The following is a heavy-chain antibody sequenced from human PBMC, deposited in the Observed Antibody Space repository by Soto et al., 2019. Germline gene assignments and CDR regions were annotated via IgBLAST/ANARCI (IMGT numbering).Heavy chain of an antibody. Sequence: GGSLRLSCAASGFTFSSYGMHWVRQAPGKGLEWVAVIWYDGSNKYYADSVKGRFTISRDNSKNTLYLQMNSLRAEDTAVYYCARDLGYCSGGSCYPTLDYWGQGTLVTVSS. CDR2: IWYDGSNK. CDR3: ARDLGYCSGGSCYPTLDY. CDR1: GFTFSSYG. V-gene: IGHV3-33*01. D-gene: IGHD2-15*01. J-gene: IGHJ4*02.